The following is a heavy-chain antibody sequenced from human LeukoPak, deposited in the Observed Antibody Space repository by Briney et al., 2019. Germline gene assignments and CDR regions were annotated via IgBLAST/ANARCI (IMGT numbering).Heavy chain of an antibody. CDR2: ISWNSGSI. V-gene: IGHV3-9*01. D-gene: IGHD3-22*01. Sequence: GGSLRLSCAASGFTFDDYAMHWVRQAPGKGLEWVSGISWNSGSIGYADSVKGRFTISRDNAKNSLYLQMNSLRAEDTALYYCAKGPTYYYDSSGYWAFDYWGQGTLVTVSS. J-gene: IGHJ4*02. CDR3: AKGPTYYYDSSGYWAFDY. CDR1: GFTFDDYA.